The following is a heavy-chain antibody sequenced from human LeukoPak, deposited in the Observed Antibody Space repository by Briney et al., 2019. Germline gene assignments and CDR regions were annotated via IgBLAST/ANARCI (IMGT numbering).Heavy chain of an antibody. Sequence: PGGSLRLFCAASGFTFDDYAIHWLRQSPGKGVQGVSFISWDSRSAYYADSVKGRFTISRDNNKKPVFLQMNSLSAEDTAFYYCARDSQDCSASTCYFDYWGQGTLVTVSA. D-gene: IGHD2-15*01. CDR2: ISWDSRSA. V-gene: IGHV3-43D*03. CDR1: GFTFDDYA. J-gene: IGHJ4*02. CDR3: ARDSQDCSASTCYFDY.